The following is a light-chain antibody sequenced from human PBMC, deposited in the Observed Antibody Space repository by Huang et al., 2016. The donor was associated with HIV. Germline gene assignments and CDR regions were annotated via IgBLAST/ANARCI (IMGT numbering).Light chain of an antibody. CDR3: QQSDTSPQT. J-gene: IGKJ2*01. Sequence: EIVLTQSPGTLSLSPGERATLSCRVSQSVSSDVAWYQQKPGQAPRLLIYGASTRATGIPDRFSGSGSGTDFTLTISRLEPEDFAVYYCQQSDTSPQTFGQGTKLEIK. CDR2: GAS. CDR1: QSVSSD. V-gene: IGKV3-20*01.